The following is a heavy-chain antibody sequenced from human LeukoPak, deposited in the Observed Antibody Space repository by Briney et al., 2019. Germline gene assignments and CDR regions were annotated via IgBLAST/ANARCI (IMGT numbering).Heavy chain of an antibody. Sequence: GGSLRLSCAASGFTFSSYSMNWVRQAPGKGLEWVSSISSSSSYIYYADSVKGRFTISRDNAKNSLYLQMNSLRAEDTAVYYCARADYDYGDQNWFDPWGQGTLVTVSS. CDR1: GFTFSSYS. V-gene: IGHV3-21*04. CDR2: ISSSSSYI. J-gene: IGHJ5*02. D-gene: IGHD4-17*01. CDR3: ARADYDYGDQNWFDP.